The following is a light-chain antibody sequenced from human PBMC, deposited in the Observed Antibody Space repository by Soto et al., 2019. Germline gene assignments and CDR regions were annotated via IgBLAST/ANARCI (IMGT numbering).Light chain of an antibody. CDR3: SSYTSSTTNVL. V-gene: IGLV2-14*03. CDR2: DVT. J-gene: IGLJ2*01. Sequence: QSALTQPASVSGSPGQSITISCTGTSSDVGEYNYVSWYQQHPGKAPKLMIYDVTNRPSGVSNRFSGSKSGNTASLTISGLQAEDEDDYYCSSYTSSTTNVLFGGGTKLTV. CDR1: SSDVGEYNY.